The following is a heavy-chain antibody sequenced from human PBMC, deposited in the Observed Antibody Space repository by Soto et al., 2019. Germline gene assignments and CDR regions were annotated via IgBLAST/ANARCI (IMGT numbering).Heavy chain of an antibody. V-gene: IGHV1-18*01. J-gene: IGHJ6*02. D-gene: IGHD6-13*01. Sequence: QVQLVQSGAEVKKPGASVKVSCKASGYTFTSYGISWVRQAPGQGLEWMGWISAYNGNTNYAQKLKGRVTMTTDPPTSTAYVELRSLRAGDTAAYYCARDPLPQGDSSSWYVWYYYYGMDVWGQGTTVTVFS. CDR3: ARDPLPQGDSSSWYVWYYYYGMDV. CDR2: ISAYNGNT. CDR1: GYTFTSYG.